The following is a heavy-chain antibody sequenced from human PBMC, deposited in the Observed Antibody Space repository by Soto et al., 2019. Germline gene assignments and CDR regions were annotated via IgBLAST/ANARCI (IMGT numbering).Heavy chain of an antibody. D-gene: IGHD5-18*01. CDR3: AKLGGLQLWPNFQH. J-gene: IGHJ1*01. CDR1: GFTFSSYA. CDR2: ISGSGGST. Sequence: HPGGSLRLSCAASGFTFSSYAMSWVRQAPGKGLEWVSAISGSGGSTYYADSVKGRFTISRDNSKNTLYLQMNSLRAEDTAVYYCAKLGGLQLWPNFQHWGQGTLVTVSS. V-gene: IGHV3-23*01.